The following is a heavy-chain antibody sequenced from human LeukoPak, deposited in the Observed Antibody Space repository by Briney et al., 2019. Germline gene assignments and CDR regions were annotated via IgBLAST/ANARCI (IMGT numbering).Heavy chain of an antibody. J-gene: IGHJ3*02. D-gene: IGHD3-10*01. V-gene: IGHV4-61*05. CDR1: GGSIYSSSYY. CDR2: IYYSGST. Sequence: SETLSLTCTVSGGSIYSSSYYWGWIRQPPGKGLEWIGYIYYSGSTNYNPSLKSRVTISVDTSKNQFSLKLSSVTAADTAVYYCARAAITMVRGVIQPDAFDIWGQGTMVTVSS. CDR3: ARAAITMVRGVIQPDAFDI.